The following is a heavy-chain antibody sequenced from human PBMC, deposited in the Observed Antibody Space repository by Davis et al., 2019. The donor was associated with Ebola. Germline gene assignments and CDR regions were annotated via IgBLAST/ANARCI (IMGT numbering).Heavy chain of an antibody. CDR2: INQSGST. J-gene: IGHJ4*02. CDR1: GGSISSYY. D-gene: IGHD3-10*01. Sequence: PSETLSLTCTVSGGSISSYYWSWIRQPPGKGLGWIGEINQSGSTNYNPSLKSRVTISVDTSKNQFSLKLTSVTAADTAVYYCARARLWFREFGYWGQGTLVTVSS. V-gene: IGHV4-34*01. CDR3: ARARLWFREFGY.